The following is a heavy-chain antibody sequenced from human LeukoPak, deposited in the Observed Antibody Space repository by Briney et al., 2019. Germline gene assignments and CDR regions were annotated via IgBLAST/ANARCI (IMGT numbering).Heavy chain of an antibody. CDR2: IYHSGST. J-gene: IGHJ4*02. Sequence: SETLSLTCTVSGGSISSGGYYWSWIRQPPGKGLEWIGYIYHSGSTYYNPSLKSRVTISVDRSKNQFSLKLSSVTAADTALYYCAVGSGYDDYWGQGTLVTVSS. CDR3: AVGSGYDDY. CDR1: GGSISSGGYY. V-gene: IGHV4-30-2*01. D-gene: IGHD5-12*01.